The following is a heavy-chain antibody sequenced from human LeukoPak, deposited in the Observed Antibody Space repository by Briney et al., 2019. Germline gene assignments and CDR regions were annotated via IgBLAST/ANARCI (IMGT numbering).Heavy chain of an antibody. D-gene: IGHD3-16*01. CDR2: ISGSGGST. CDR1: GFTFSIYA. J-gene: IGHJ4*02. V-gene: IGHV3-23*01. CDR3: AKDYEAYYDYVWGRGYFDY. Sequence: GGSLRLSCAASGFTFSIYAMTWVRQAPGKGLEWVSGISGSGGSTYYADSVKSRFTISRDNSKNTLYLQMNSLRAEDTAVYYCAKDYEAYYDYVWGRGYFDYWGQGTLVTVSS.